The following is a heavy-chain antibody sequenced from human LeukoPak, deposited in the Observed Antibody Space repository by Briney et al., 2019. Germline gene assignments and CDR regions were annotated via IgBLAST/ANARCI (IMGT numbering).Heavy chain of an antibody. D-gene: IGHD3-10*01. J-gene: IGHJ4*02. CDR2: ISYDGNNK. CDR3: AKSGNRLFDY. V-gene: IGHV3-30*18. CDR1: GFTLSIYG. Sequence: GGSLSLSCSPSGFTLSIYGMHCVRPAPGGGVECVAVISYDGNNKYYADSVKCRFTISRDNSKNTLYQQMNSLRAEDTAVYYCAKSGNRLFDYWGRGTLVTVSS.